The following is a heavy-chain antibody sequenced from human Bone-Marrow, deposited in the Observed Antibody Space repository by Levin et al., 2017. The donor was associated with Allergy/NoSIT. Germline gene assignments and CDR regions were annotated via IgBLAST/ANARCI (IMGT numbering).Heavy chain of an antibody. CDR1: GFSFRSYG. CDR2: ISYDGDFT. Sequence: GESLKISCAASGFSFRSYGMHWVRQAPGKGLEWVGLISYDGDFTFYGDSVTGRFTISRDNSNNTLFLQMDSLSAEDTAIYYCAKSPTLTGYYEWFDPWGQGTLVTVSS. V-gene: IGHV3-30*18. CDR3: AKSPTLTGYYEWFDP. J-gene: IGHJ5*02. D-gene: IGHD3-9*01.